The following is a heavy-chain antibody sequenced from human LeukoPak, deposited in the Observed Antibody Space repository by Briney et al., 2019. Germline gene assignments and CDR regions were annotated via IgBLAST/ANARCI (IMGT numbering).Heavy chain of an antibody. CDR2: IKQDGNEK. D-gene: IGHD4/OR15-4a*01. V-gene: IGHV3-7*01. Sequence: GGSLRLSCAASGFRFNTFWMSWVRQAPGKGLEWVANIKQDGNEKYYADSVKGRFTISRDNGKNSLDLQMNSLRADDTAFYYCARDTLGEGEDANYAVYYFDYWGQGTVVTVSS. CDR1: GFRFNTFW. CDR3: ARDTLGEGEDANYAVYYFDY. J-gene: IGHJ4*02.